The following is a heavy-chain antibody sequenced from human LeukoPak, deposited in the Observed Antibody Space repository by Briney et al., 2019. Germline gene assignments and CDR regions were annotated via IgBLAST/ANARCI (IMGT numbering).Heavy chain of an antibody. J-gene: IGHJ4*02. D-gene: IGHD1-1*01. Sequence: GGSLRLSRAASGFTFSIYWMHWVRQAPGKGLVWVSRIYSDGSSTSYADSVKGRFTISRDNSKNTLYLQMNSLRAEDTAVYYCARVQPNRGTYNDYWGQGTLVTASS. V-gene: IGHV3-74*01. CDR3: ARVQPNRGTYNDY. CDR2: IYSDGSST. CDR1: GFTFSIYW.